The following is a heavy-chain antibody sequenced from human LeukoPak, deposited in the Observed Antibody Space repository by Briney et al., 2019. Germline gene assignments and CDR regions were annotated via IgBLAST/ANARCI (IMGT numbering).Heavy chain of an antibody. J-gene: IGHJ6*03. V-gene: IGHV4-59*01. CDR1: GGSISSYY. CDR2: IYYSGST. CDR3: ARDRNGGNSGAYYYYYMDV. D-gene: IGHD4-23*01. Sequence: SETLSLTCTVSGGSISSYYWSWIRQPPGKGLEWIGYIYYSGSTNYNPSLKSRVTISVDTSKNQSSLKLSSVTAADTAVYYCARDRNGGNSGAYYYYYMDVWGKGTTVTVSS.